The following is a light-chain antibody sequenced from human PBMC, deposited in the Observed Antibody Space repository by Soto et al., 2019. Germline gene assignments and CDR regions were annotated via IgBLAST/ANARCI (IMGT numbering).Light chain of an antibody. CDR2: AAS. J-gene: IGKJ1*01. CDR3: QQYNSHWT. Sequence: DIHMTRSPSSLSASVGNMFSITCRASQSISSYLNWYQQTPGKAPKLLIYAASSLQSGVPSSLSGSASGTEFPLTISRMPPDDSATYYCQQYNSHWTFGHGTKVDIK. V-gene: IGKV1-39*01. CDR1: QSISSY.